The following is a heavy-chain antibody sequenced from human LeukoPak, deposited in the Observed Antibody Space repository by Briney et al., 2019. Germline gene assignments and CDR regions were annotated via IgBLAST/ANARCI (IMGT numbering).Heavy chain of an antibody. CDR1: GVSISSSNSY. Sequence: SETLSLTCTVSGVSISSSNSYWGRIRQPPGKGLEWIGSNYYSGNTYYNPSRKSQVSISIDTSKNQFSLRLTSVTAADTAVYYCARQTGSGLFILPGGQGTLVTVSS. D-gene: IGHD3/OR15-3a*01. CDR2: NYYSGNT. CDR3: ARQTGSGLFILP. J-gene: IGHJ4*02. V-gene: IGHV4-39*01.